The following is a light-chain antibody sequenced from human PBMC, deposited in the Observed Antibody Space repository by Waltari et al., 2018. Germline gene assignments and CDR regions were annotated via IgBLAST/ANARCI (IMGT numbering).Light chain of an antibody. CDR3: QQYYITPYT. CDR1: QSVLYSSNNKNQ. V-gene: IGKV4-1*01. Sequence: DIVMTQSPDSLAVSLGARATINCKSSQSVLYSSNNKNQLAWYQQQPGQPPKLLIYWASTRESGVPDRFSGSGSGTDFTLTISSLQAEDVAVYYCQQYYITPYTFGQGTKLEIK. J-gene: IGKJ2*01. CDR2: WAS.